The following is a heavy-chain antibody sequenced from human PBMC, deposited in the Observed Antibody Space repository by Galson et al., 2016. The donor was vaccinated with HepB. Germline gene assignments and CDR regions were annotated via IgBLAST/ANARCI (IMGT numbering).Heavy chain of an antibody. V-gene: IGHV2-5*02. J-gene: IGHJ4*02. CDR3: ARRLKYSPGCFPYYYFGV. Sequence: PALVKPTQSLTLTCTFSGFSLTTNGVGVGWFRQPPGKALEWLALVYWDDDERYSPSLRTRLSVTKDTSKNQVVLTMTNLDPVDTGTYFCARRLKYSPGCFPYYYFGVWGQGTLVTVSS. CDR1: GFSLTTNGVG. D-gene: IGHD3/OR15-3a*01. CDR2: VYWDDDE.